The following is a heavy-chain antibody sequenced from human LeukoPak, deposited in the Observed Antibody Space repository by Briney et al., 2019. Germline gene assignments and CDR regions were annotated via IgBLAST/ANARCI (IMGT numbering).Heavy chain of an antibody. D-gene: IGHD3-10*01. J-gene: IGHJ4*02. CDR1: GCTFSTHW. CDR2: IKQDGSEK. V-gene: IGHV3-7*01. CDR3: TRYGGWFFDY. Sequence: PGGSLRLSCAASGCTFSTHWMSWVRQAPGKGLEWVANIKQDGSEKYYVDSVKGRFTISRDNAKNSLYLQMNCLRAEDTAVYYCTRYGGWFFDYWGQGTLVTVSS.